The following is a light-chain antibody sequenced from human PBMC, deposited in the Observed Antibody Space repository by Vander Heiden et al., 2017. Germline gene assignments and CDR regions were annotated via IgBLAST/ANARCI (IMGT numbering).Light chain of an antibody. CDR3: QQYNTYSPYT. CDR2: KAS. CDR1: QSISNW. V-gene: IGKV1-5*03. Sequence: IQITQSSSTPSASVGDRVTITCRASQSISNWLAWYQQKPGKAPKLLIYKASTLESGVPSRFSGSGSGTEFTFTISSLQPDDFATYYCQQYNTYSPYTFGQGTKLEIK. J-gene: IGKJ2*01.